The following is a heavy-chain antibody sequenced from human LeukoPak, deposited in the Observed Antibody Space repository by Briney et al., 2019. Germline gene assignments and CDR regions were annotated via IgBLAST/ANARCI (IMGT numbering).Heavy chain of an antibody. CDR1: GFTFSSYG. Sequence: GGSLRLSCAASGFTFSSYGMHWVRQAPGKGLEWVAVISYDGSNKYYADSVKGRFTISRDHSKNTLYLQMNSLRAEDTAVYYCAKTSRGSGWYFDYWGQGTLVTVSS. CDR2: ISYDGSNK. D-gene: IGHD6-19*01. V-gene: IGHV3-30*18. J-gene: IGHJ4*02. CDR3: AKTSRGSGWYFDY.